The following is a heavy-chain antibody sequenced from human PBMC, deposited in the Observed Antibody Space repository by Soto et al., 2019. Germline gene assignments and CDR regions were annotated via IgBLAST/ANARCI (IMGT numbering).Heavy chain of an antibody. Sequence: QITLKESGPTVVKPTETLTLTCTFSGFSLTTGGVGVGWVRQSPGKAPEWLALIYWDDDKRYSISLKSILTITRDTSKKQVDMTMANVDTADTATYYCTQRVLRTVFGVVTPTAIYFDFGGQGTPVVVSS. CDR2: IYWDDDK. D-gene: IGHD3-3*01. J-gene: IGHJ4*02. CDR3: TQRVLRTVFGVVTPTAIYFDF. CDR1: GFSLTTGGVG. V-gene: IGHV2-5*02.